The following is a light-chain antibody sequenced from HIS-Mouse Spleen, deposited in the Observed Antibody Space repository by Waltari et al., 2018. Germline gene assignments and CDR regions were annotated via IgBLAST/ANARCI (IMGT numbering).Light chain of an antibody. CDR1: VLAKKY. Sequence: SYELTQPSSVSVSPGQTARITCSGDVLAKKYARWFQQKPGQAPVLVIYTDSERPSGIPERFSGSSSGTTVTLTISGAQVEDEADYYCYSAADNNRVFGGGTKLTVL. V-gene: IGLV3-27*01. CDR2: TDS. J-gene: IGLJ3*02. CDR3: YSAADNNRV.